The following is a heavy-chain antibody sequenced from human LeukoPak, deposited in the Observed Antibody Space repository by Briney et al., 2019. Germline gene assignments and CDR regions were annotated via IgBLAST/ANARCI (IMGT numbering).Heavy chain of an antibody. CDR2: IYHSGST. V-gene: IGHV4-38-2*02. Sequence: SETLSLTCTVSGYSISSGYYWGWIRQPPGKGLEWIGSIYHSGSTYYNPSLKSRVTISVGTSKNQFSLKLSSVTAADTAVYYCARDRMAGIYAYWGQGTLVTVSS. CDR1: GYSISSGYY. CDR3: ARDRMAGIYAY. D-gene: IGHD6-13*01. J-gene: IGHJ4*02.